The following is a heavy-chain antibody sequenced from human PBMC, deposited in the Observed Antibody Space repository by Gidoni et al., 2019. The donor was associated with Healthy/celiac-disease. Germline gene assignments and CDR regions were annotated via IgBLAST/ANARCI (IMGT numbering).Heavy chain of an antibody. D-gene: IGHD3-22*01. CDR3: AKSYYDSSGYYFGAFDI. V-gene: IGHV3-23*01. CDR2: MSGSCGST. J-gene: IGHJ3*02. Sequence: EVQLLESGVGLVQPGGSLRLSCAASVFPFSSYAMSWVRQAPGKGLEGVSAMSGSCGSTYYADSVKGRFTISRDNSKNTLYLQMNSLRAEDTAVYYCAKSYYDSSGYYFGAFDIWGQGTMVTVSS. CDR1: VFPFSSYA.